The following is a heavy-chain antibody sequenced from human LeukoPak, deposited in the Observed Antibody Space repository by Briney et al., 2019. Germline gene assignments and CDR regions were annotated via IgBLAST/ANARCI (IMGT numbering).Heavy chain of an antibody. D-gene: IGHD3-9*01. Sequence: ASVKVSCKASGYTFTSYYMHWVQQAPGQGLEWMGIINPSGGSTSYAQKFQGRVTMARDTSTSTVYMELSSLRSEDTAVYYCARDTVLRYFDWLSAQYYFDYWGQGTLVTVSS. CDR1: GYTFTSYY. CDR2: INPSGGST. V-gene: IGHV1-46*01. CDR3: ARDTVLRYFDWLSAQYYFDY. J-gene: IGHJ4*02.